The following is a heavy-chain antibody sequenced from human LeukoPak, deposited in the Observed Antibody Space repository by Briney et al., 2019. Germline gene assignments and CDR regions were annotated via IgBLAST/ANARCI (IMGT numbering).Heavy chain of an antibody. V-gene: IGHV3-21*01. D-gene: IGHD3-22*01. Sequence: GGSLRLSCAASGFIFSSYGMHWVRQAPGKGLEWVSSISSSSSYIYYADSVKGRFTISRDNAKNSLYLQMSSLRAEDTAVYYCARESPHTYYYDSSGYYYFFDCWGQGTLVTVSS. CDR1: GFIFSSYG. J-gene: IGHJ4*02. CDR2: ISSSSSYI. CDR3: ARESPHTYYYDSSGYYYFFDC.